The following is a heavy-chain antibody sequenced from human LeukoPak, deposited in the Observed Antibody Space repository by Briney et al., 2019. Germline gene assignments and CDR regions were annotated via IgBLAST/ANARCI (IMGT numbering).Heavy chain of an antibody. V-gene: IGHV4-59*12. CDR3: ARDCGRNIVVGCIPFVY. CDR2: IYYSGSS. CDR1: GGSFSSYY. J-gene: IGHJ4*02. D-gene: IGHD2-2*01. Sequence: SGTLSLTCTVSGGSFSSYYWSWIRQPPGKGLEWIGYIYYSGSSTYNPSLKSRVTVSVDTSKNQFSLKLRSVTAADTAVYYCARDCGRNIVVGCIPFVYWGQGTLVTVSS.